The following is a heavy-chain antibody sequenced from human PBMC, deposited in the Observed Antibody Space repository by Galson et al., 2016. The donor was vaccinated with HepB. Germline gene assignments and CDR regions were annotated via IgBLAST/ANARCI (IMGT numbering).Heavy chain of an antibody. Sequence: SLRPSCAASGFTFSIYSMNWVRQAPGKGLEWVSSISSSSTYIYYADSVNGRFTISRDNAKKSLFLQMNSLRAEDTAVYYCARDGRELVSHDYYSYMDVWGQGTTVTVSS. CDR3: ARDGRELVSHDYYSYMDV. J-gene: IGHJ6*02. D-gene: IGHD1-7*01. CDR1: GFTFSIYS. V-gene: IGHV3-21*01. CDR2: ISSSSTYI.